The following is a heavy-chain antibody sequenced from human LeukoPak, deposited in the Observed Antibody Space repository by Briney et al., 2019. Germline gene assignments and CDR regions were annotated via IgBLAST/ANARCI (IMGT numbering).Heavy chain of an antibody. Sequence: GESLKISCKGSGYSFTSYWIGWVRQMPGKGLEWMGIIYPGDSDTRYSPSFQGQVTISADKSISTAYLQWSSLKASDTAMYYCAGQTAQDYYGMDVWGQGTTVTVSS. D-gene: IGHD5-18*01. CDR2: IYPGDSDT. J-gene: IGHJ6*02. V-gene: IGHV5-51*01. CDR3: AGQTAQDYYGMDV. CDR1: GYSFTSYW.